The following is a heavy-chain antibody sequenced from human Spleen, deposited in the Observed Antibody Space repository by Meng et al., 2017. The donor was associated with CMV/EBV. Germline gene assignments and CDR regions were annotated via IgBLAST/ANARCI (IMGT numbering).Heavy chain of an antibody. V-gene: IGHV1-2*02. Sequence: ASVKVSCKTSGFTFTGYYIHWLRQAPGQGLEWMGWINPNSGGTNYAQKFQGRVTMTRDTSISTAYMELSRLRSDDTAVYYCARARITMIIMVSWDYWGQGTLVTVSS. CDR2: INPNSGGT. CDR1: GFTFTGYY. J-gene: IGHJ4*02. D-gene: IGHD3-22*01. CDR3: ARARITMIIMVSWDY.